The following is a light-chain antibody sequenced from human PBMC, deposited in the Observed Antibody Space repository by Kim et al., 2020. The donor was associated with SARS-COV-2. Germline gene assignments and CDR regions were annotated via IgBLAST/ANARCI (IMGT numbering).Light chain of an antibody. CDR2: GAS. CDR1: QSVSGSK. J-gene: IGKJ2*01. CDR3: QQYGSSPRT. V-gene: IGKV3-20*01. Sequence: LSPGERATLSCRASQSVSGSKLVWYQQKPGQAPRPLIYGASSRATGIPDRFSGSGSGTDFTLTISRLEPEDVAVYYCQQYGSSPRTFGQGTKLEI.